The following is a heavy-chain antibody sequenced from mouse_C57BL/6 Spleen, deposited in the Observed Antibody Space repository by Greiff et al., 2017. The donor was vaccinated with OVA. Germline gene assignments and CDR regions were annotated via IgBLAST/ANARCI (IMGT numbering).Heavy chain of an antibody. D-gene: IGHD1-1*01. Sequence: QVHLKQSGPELVKPGASVKISCKASGYAFSSSWMNWVKQRPGKGLEWIGRIYPGDGDTNYNGKFKGKATLTADKSSSTAYMQLSSLTSEDSAVYFCARNYGYFDYWGQGTTLTVSS. V-gene: IGHV1-82*01. J-gene: IGHJ2*01. CDR1: GYAFSSSW. CDR3: ARNYGYFDY. CDR2: IYPGDGDT.